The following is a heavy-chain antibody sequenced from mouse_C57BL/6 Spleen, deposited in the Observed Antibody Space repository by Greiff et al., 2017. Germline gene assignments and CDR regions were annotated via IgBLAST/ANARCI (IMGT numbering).Heavy chain of an antibody. CDR2: ISNGGGST. CDR3: ARAQLRLQEGYCDV. D-gene: IGHD3-1*01. J-gene: IGHJ1*03. V-gene: IGHV5-12*01. CDR1: GFTFSDYY. Sequence: EVQLVESGGGLVQPGGSLKLSCAASGFTFSDYYMYWVRQTPEKRLEWVAYISNGGGSTYYPDPVKDRFTISRDTAKNTLYLQMSRLKSEDTAMYDCARAQLRLQEGYCDVWGTGTTVTVSS.